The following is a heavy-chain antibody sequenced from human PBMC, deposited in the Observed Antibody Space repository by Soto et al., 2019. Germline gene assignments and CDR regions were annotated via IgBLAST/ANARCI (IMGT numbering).Heavy chain of an antibody. Sequence: QVQLVQSGAEVKKPGASVKVSCKASGYTFTSYYMHWVRQAPGQGLEWMGIINPSGGSTSYAQKYQGRVTMTRDTPTSTGYLELSSLRSEDTAVYYCARAIVLEPAASPGLDPWGQGTLVTVSS. CDR3: ARAIVLEPAASPGLDP. CDR1: GYTFTSYY. CDR2: INPSGGST. D-gene: IGHD2-2*01. J-gene: IGHJ5*02. V-gene: IGHV1-46*01.